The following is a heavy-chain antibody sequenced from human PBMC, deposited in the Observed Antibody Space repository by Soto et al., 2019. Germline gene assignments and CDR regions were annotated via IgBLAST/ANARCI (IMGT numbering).Heavy chain of an antibody. CDR2: INHSGST. D-gene: IGHD2-8*01. J-gene: IGHJ4*02. CDR3: ARTVYASFDY. V-gene: IGHV4-34*01. CDR1: GGSFSGYY. Sequence: SETLSLTCAVYGGSFSGYYWSWIRQPPGKGLEWIGEINHSGSTNYNPSLKSRVTISVDTSKNQFSLKLSSVTAADTAVYYCARTVYASFDYWGQGTLVTVSS.